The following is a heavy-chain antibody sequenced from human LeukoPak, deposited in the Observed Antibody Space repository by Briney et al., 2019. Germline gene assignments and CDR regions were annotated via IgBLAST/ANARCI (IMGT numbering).Heavy chain of an antibody. CDR2: ISDDGNNK. Sequence: PGGSLRLSCTASGFTFSDYGMHWVRQAPGKGLEWVAVISDDGNNKNYADSVKGRFTISRDNSKNTQYLQVNSLRTEDTAVYYCAKDPGRGMAGKMRNWFDPWGQGTLVTVSS. CDR3: AKDPGRGMAGKMRNWFDP. V-gene: IGHV3-30*18. J-gene: IGHJ5*02. D-gene: IGHD3-10*01. CDR1: GFTFSDYG.